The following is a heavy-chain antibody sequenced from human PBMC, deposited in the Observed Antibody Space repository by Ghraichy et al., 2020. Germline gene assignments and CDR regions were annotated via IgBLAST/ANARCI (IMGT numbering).Heavy chain of an antibody. V-gene: IGHV4-34*01. D-gene: IGHD3-16*02. Sequence: SETLSLTCAVYGGSFSGYYWSWIRQPPGKGLEWIGEINHSGSTNYNPSLKSRVTISVDTSKNQFSLKLSSVTAADTAVYYCARGGSSIYDYVWGSYRYLPSNFDYWGQGTLVTVSS. CDR2: INHSGST. J-gene: IGHJ4*02. CDR3: ARGGSSIYDYVWGSYRYLPSNFDY. CDR1: GGSFSGYY.